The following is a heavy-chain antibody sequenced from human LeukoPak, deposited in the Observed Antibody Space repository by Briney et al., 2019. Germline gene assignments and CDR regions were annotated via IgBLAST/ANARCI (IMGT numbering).Heavy chain of an antibody. CDR1: GGSISSSSYY. D-gene: IGHD3-22*01. J-gene: IGHJ4*02. CDR3: ARHFRGYYDSSGYYWDY. Sequence: PSETLSLTRTVSGGSISSSSYYWGWIRQPPGKGLEWIGSIYYSGSTYYNPSLKSRVTISVDTSKNQFSLKLSSVTAADTAVYYCARHFRGYYDSSGYYWDYWGQGTLVTVSS. CDR2: IYYSGST. V-gene: IGHV4-39*01.